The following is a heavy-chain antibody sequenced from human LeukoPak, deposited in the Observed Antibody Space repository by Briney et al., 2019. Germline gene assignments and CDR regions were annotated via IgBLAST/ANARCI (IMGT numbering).Heavy chain of an antibody. CDR3: AREYGDIGYCSGGSCYRRDRYGMDV. V-gene: IGHV4-59*01. CDR1: GGSISSYY. Sequence: SETLSLTRTVSGGSISSYYWSWIRQPPGKGLEWIGYIYYSGSTNHNPSLKSRVTISVDTSKNQFSLKLSSVTAADTAVYYCAREYGDIGYCSGGSCYRRDRYGMDVWGQGTTVTVSS. CDR2: IYYSGST. D-gene: IGHD2-15*01. J-gene: IGHJ6*02.